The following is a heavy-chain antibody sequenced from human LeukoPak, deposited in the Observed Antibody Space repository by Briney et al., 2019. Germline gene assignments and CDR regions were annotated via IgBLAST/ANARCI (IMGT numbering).Heavy chain of an antibody. V-gene: IGHV3-66*02. CDR2: IYSGGST. Sequence: GGSLRLSCAASGFTVSSNYMSWVRQAPGKGLEWVSVIYSGGSTYYADSVKGRFTIPRDNSKNALYLQMNSLRAEDTAVYYCARVAGVRGVIYYYYMDVWGKGTTVSVSS. D-gene: IGHD3-10*01. J-gene: IGHJ6*03. CDR3: ARVAGVRGVIYYYYMDV. CDR1: GFTVSSNY.